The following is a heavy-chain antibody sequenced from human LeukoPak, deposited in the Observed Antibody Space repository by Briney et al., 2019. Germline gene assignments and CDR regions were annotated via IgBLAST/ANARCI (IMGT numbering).Heavy chain of an antibody. J-gene: IGHJ6*03. CDR3: AGCSSSSCYAGPDLYYYYYMDV. Sequence: PGGSLRLSCAASGFTFSSYWMSWVRQAPGKGLEWVSSISSSSSYIYYADSVKGRFTISRDNANNLLYLQMDSLRAEDTAVYYCAGCSSSSCYAGPDLYYYYYMDVWGEGTTVTVSS. CDR1: GFTFSSYW. D-gene: IGHD2-2*01. CDR2: ISSSSSYI. V-gene: IGHV3-21*04.